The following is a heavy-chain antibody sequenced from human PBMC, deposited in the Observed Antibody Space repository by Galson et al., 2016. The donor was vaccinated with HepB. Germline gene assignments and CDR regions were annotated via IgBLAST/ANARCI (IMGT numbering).Heavy chain of an antibody. J-gene: IGHJ4*02. CDR2: ISYDGSNK. CDR3: AKDIRSYGLFGRFDY. V-gene: IGHV3-30*18. Sequence: LRLSCAASGFTFSSYGMHWVRQAPGKGLEWVAVISYDGSNKYYADSVKGRFTISRDNSKNTLYLQMNSLRAEDTAVYYCAKDIRSYGLFGRFDYWGQGTLLTVSS. D-gene: IGHD5-18*01. CDR1: GFTFSSYG.